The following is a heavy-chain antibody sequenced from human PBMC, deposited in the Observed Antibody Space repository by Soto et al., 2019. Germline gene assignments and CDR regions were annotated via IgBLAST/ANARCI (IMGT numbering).Heavy chain of an antibody. Sequence: GGSLRFSCAGSGFTFSSYGMHWVRQAPGKGLEWVSSISSSSSYIFYADSVKGRFTISRDNARNSLYLQMNSLRAEDTAVYYCARPTKYCSTTTCYGTGGFQHWGQGTLVTVSS. CDR2: ISSSSSYI. D-gene: IGHD2-2*01. J-gene: IGHJ1*01. CDR3: ARPTKYCSTTTCYGTGGFQH. V-gene: IGHV3-21*01. CDR1: GFTFSSYG.